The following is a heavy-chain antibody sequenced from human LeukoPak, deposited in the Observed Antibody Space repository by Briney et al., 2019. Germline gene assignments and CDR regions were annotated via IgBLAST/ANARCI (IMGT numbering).Heavy chain of an antibody. CDR2: IYYSGST. Sequence: SETLSLSCTVSGGSISSSSYYWGWIRQPPGKGLEGIGSIYYSGSTYYNPSLKSRITISVDTSKNQFSLKLSSVTAAETAVYYCARDRQVRARQLFDPWGQGTLVTVSS. V-gene: IGHV4-39*07. CDR1: GGSISSSSYY. D-gene: IGHD6-19*01. J-gene: IGHJ5*02. CDR3: ARDRQVRARQLFDP.